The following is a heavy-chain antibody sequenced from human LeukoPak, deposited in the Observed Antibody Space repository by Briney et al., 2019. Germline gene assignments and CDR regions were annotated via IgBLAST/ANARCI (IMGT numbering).Heavy chain of an antibody. CDR3: ARGLCSGGSCYRFGY. Sequence: GGSLRLSCAASGFTFSSYAMHWVRQAPGKGLEWVAVISYDGSNKYYADSVKGRLTISRDNSKNTLYLQMNSLRAEDTAVYYCARGLCSGGSCYRFGYWGQGTLVTVSS. D-gene: IGHD2-15*01. V-gene: IGHV3-30*04. J-gene: IGHJ4*02. CDR1: GFTFSSYA. CDR2: ISYDGSNK.